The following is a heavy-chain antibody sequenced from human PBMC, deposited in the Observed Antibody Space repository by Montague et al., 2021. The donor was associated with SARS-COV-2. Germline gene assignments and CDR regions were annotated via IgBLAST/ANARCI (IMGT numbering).Heavy chain of an antibody. V-gene: IGHV4-39*07. CDR3: ARLGRQQLVRLSGMDV. J-gene: IGHJ6*02. CDR2: IYYRGST. Sequence: SETLSLTCTVSGGSISSSSYYWGWIRQPPGKGLEWIGSIYYRGSTYYKPSLKSRVTISVDTSKNQFSLKLSSVTAADTAGYYCARLGRQQLVRLSGMDVWGQGTTVTVSS. CDR1: GGSISSSSYY. D-gene: IGHD6-13*01.